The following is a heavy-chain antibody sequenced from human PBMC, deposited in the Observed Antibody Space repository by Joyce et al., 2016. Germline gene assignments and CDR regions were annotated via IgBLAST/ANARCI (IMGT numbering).Heavy chain of an antibody. CDR3: ARHEGFDGYDLGY. J-gene: IGHJ4*02. V-gene: IGHV5-10-1*01. D-gene: IGHD5-12*01. CDR2: IEPRDSYT. CDR1: GYSFTSYW. Sequence: EVQLVQSGAEVKKPGESLRISCKGSGYSFTSYWISWVRQMPGKGLEWMGRIEPRDSYTNYSPSFKGHVTISADKSISTAYLQWSSLKASDTAMYYCARHEGFDGYDLGYWGQGTLVTVSS.